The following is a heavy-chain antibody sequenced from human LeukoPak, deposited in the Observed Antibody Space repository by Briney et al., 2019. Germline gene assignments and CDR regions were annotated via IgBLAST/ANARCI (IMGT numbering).Heavy chain of an antibody. CDR3: ARVIAAMRAFDY. J-gene: IGHJ4*02. Sequence: PGGSLRLSCAASGFTFSTYGMHWVRQAPGKGLEWVSSISSSSSYIYYADSVKGRFTISRDNAKNSLYLQMNSLRAEDTAVYYCARVIAAMRAFDYWGQGTLVTVSS. V-gene: IGHV3-21*01. CDR2: ISSSSSYI. CDR1: GFTFSTYG. D-gene: IGHD5-18*01.